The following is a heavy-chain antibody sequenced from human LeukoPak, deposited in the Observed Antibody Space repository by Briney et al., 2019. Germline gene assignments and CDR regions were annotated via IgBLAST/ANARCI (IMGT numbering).Heavy chain of an antibody. V-gene: IGHV1-69*06. J-gene: IGHJ2*01. CDR3: ARSQPLAYFDL. Sequence: SVKVSCKASGGSFNSYAISWVRQAPGQGLEWMGGIIPIFGTANYAQKFQGRVTITADKSTNTAYMELSSLRSEDTAVYYCARSQPLAYFDLWGRGTPVTVSS. CDR2: IIPIFGTA. CDR1: GGSFNSYA.